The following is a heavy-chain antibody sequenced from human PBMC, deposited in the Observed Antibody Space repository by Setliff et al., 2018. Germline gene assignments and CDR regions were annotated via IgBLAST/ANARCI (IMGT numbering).Heavy chain of an antibody. CDR1: GYTFTNFG. J-gene: IGHJ4*02. D-gene: IGHD3-22*01. CDR3: ARDTRDRYDSSGHYLSLDY. CDR2: ININNFNT. V-gene: IGHV1-18*01. Sequence: ASVKVSCKASGYTFTNFGITWARQAPGQGLEWMGWININNFNTKYAQKFQGRVTITADESTSTAYMELSSLRSEDTAIFYCARDTRDRYDSSGHYLSLDYWGQGTLVTVSS.